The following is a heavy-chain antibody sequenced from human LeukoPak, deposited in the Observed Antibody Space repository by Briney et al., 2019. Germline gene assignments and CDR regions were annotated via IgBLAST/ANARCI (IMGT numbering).Heavy chain of an antibody. D-gene: IGHD3-10*01. CDR2: IYTSGST. Sequence: SETLSLTCTVSGASISSSNSYWGWIRQPPGKGLEWIGRIYTSGSTNYNPSLKSRVTISVDTSKNQFSLKLSSVTAADTAVYYCARGYGSGSYYSNNWFDPWGQGTLVTVSS. V-gene: IGHV4-61*02. J-gene: IGHJ5*02. CDR3: ARGYGSGSYYSNNWFDP. CDR1: GASISSSNSY.